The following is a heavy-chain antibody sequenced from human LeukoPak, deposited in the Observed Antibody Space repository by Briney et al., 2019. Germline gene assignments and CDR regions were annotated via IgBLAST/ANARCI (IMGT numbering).Heavy chain of an antibody. CDR1: GYTFTSYA. D-gene: IGHD3-10*01. Sequence: ASVKVSCKASGYTFTSYAMHWVRQAPGQRLEWMGWINAGTGNTKYSQKFQDRVTITRDTSASTAYMELSSLRSEDTAVYYCARARLTLTMVRGVIITSSRSWFDPRGQGTLVTVSS. J-gene: IGHJ5*02. V-gene: IGHV1-3*01. CDR3: ARARLTLTMVRGVIITSSRSWFDP. CDR2: INAGTGNT.